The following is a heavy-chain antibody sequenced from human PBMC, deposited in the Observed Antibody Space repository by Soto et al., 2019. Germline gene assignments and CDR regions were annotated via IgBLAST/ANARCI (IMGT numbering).Heavy chain of an antibody. CDR3: ARGWGYDSTDYYYAY. D-gene: IGHD3-22*01. CDR1: GGSFNRHT. CDR2: IIPIFGTA. J-gene: IGHJ4*02. Sequence: QVQLVKSGAEVRKPGSSVRVSCKASGGSFNRHTISWVRQAPGQGLEWMGGIIPIFGTANHAQKLQGRVTIIADESTSTVYMELSSLRSDDTAIYYCARGWGYDSTDYYYAYWGQGTLVIVSS. V-gene: IGHV1-69*01.